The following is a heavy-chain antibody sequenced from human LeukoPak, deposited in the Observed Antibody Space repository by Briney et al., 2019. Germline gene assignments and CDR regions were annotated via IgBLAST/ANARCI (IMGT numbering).Heavy chain of an antibody. V-gene: IGHV3-21*01. CDR3: ARDIGGNAYYYYGMDV. Sequence: GGSLRLSCAASGFTFSNYSMNWVRQAPGKGLEWVSSISSSSSYIYYADSVKGRFTISRDNAKNSLYLQMNSLRAEDTAVYYCARDIGGNAYYYYGMDVWGQGTTVTVSS. J-gene: IGHJ6*02. CDR1: GFTFSNYS. D-gene: IGHD4-23*01. CDR2: ISSSSSYI.